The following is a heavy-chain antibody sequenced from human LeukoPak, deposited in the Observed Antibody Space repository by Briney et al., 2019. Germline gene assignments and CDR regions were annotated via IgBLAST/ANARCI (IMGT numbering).Heavy chain of an antibody. CDR3: ARSGYGYCTKGVCYTFDY. V-gene: IGHV3-11*01. J-gene: IGHJ4*02. Sequence: GGSLRLSCAASGFTFSDYYMSWIRQAPGKGLEWVSYISSSGSTIYYADSVKGRFTSSRDNAKNSLYLQMNSLRAEDTAVYYCARSGYGYCTKGVCYTFDYWGQGTLVTVSS. CDR2: ISSSGSTI. D-gene: IGHD2-8*01. CDR1: GFTFSDYY.